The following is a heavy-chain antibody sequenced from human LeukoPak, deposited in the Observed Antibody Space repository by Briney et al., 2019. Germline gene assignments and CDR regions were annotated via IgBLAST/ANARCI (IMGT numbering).Heavy chain of an antibody. D-gene: IGHD6-19*01. CDR3: ARGSYSSGCPDY. CDR2: ISSSSSYI. V-gene: IGHV3-21*01. CDR1: GFTFSSYS. J-gene: IGHJ4*02. Sequence: GGSLRLSCAASGFTFSSYSMNWVRQAPGKGLEWVSSISSSSSYIYYADSVKGRFTISRDNAKNSLYLQMNSLRAEDTAVYYCARGSYSSGCPDYWGQGTLVTVSS.